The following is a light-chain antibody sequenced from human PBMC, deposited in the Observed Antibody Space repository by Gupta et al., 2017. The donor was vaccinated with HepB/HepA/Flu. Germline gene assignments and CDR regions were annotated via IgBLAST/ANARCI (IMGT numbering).Light chain of an antibody. J-gene: IGKJ4*01. CDR1: QDIIKY. CDR2: AAS. Sequence: EIQITQSPSSLSASVGDTVTITCRTSQDIIKYLSWYQQKPGKAPKLLIYAASNLRSGVPSRFSGSGCGTDFTLTISRRQPEDFATYYWQQSHSTPTFGGGTEVDIK. V-gene: IGKV1-39*01. CDR3: QQSHSTPT.